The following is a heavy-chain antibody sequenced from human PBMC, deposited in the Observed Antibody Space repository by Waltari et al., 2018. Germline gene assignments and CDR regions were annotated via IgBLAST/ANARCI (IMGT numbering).Heavy chain of an antibody. V-gene: IGHV4-38-2*02. CDR2: IYHSGST. J-gene: IGHJ4*02. Sequence: QVQLQESGPGLVKPSETLSLTCAVSGYSISSGYYWGWIRQPPGKGLEWIGSIYHSGSTYYNPSLKSRVTIAVDTSKNQFSLKLSSVTAADTAVYYCARDSGAVAGTDYWGQGTLVTVSS. CDR3: ARDSGAVAGTDY. CDR1: GYSISSGYY. D-gene: IGHD6-19*01.